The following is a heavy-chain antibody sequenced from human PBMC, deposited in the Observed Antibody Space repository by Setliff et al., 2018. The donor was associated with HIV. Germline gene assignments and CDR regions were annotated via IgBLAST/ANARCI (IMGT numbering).Heavy chain of an antibody. CDR3: AREPAGSGSGSFGF. V-gene: IGHV1-69*05. Sequence: ASVKVSCKASGGTFSSYAISWVRQAPGQGLEWMGGIIPIFGTANYAQNFQGRVTITRDTSANSANMELSSLRSEDTAVYYCAREPAGSGSGSFGFWGQGTLVTVSS. J-gene: IGHJ4*02. CDR2: IIPIFGTA. CDR1: GGTFSSYA. D-gene: IGHD3-10*01.